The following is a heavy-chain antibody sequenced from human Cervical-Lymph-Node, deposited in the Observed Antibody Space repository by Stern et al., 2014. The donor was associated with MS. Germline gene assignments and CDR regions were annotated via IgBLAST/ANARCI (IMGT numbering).Heavy chain of an antibody. CDR1: GGSISNYY. CDR2: IYPIWTT. CDR3: ARHGDTSFVY. V-gene: IGHV4-59*08. J-gene: IGHJ4*02. D-gene: IGHD2-21*02. Sequence: QLQASGPGLVPPTETLSLTCPVSGGSISNYYRSWVRQPPGTGMEWIGYIYPIWTTNYNPTLKSRVTISVDTSKIQFSLRLSSVSVADTAVYYCARHGDTSFVYWGQGTLVTISS.